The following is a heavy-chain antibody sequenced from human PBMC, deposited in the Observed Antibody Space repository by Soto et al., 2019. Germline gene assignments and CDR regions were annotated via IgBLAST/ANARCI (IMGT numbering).Heavy chain of an antibody. CDR3: ASGASRWYPYFFDS. V-gene: IGHV1-69*13. CDR2: IIPYYNTL. D-gene: IGHD6-13*01. J-gene: IGHJ4*02. CDR1: EGTFNNYA. Sequence: SVKVSCKASEGTFNNYAIAWVRQAPGQGLEWMGGIIPYYNTLNYAQKFQDRVTITADDSTNTVYMELSSLRSDDTAVYFCASGASRWYPYFFDSWAQGTLVTVSS.